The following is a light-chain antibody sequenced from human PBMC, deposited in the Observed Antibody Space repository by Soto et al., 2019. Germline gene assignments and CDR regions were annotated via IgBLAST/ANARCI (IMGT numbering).Light chain of an antibody. J-gene: IGKJ5*01. CDR1: QSVSSR. Sequence: EIVMTQSPGTLSLSPGERATISCRASQSVSSRLAWYQQKPGQAPRLLISGASSRAAGIPDRFSGSGSGTAFTLTIIRLEPTDIALYYCQHYVERSPITRGQGTRLELK. V-gene: IGKV3-20*01. CDR2: GAS. CDR3: QHYVERSPIT.